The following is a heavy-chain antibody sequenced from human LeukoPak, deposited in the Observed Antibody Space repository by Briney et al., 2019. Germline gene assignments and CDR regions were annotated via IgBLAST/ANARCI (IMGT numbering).Heavy chain of an antibody. CDR3: AREGNRSSDSSASYPLDY. V-gene: IGHV1-8*01. J-gene: IGHJ4*02. Sequence: ASVKVSCKASGYTSSSNDINWVRQATGQGLEWMGWLNPHSANTGYAQKFQGRVTITRNSSISTAYMELGSLRSEDTAVYYCAREGNRSSDSSASYPLDYWGQGTLVTVSS. CDR2: LNPHSANT. CDR1: GYTSSSND. D-gene: IGHD1-26*01.